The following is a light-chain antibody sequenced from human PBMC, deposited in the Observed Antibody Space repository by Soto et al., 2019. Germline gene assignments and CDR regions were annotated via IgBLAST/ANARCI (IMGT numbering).Light chain of an antibody. J-gene: IGKJ1*01. CDR3: QQYGSSSWT. V-gene: IGKV3-20*01. CDR1: QSVGASY. Sequence: KLCPGTVSLSPEERATLSCRPSQSVGASYLAWYQQKPGQAPRLLINGASSRATGIPDRFSGSGSGTDFTLTISRLEPEDFAVYYCQQYGSSSWTFGQGTKVDIK. CDR2: GAS.